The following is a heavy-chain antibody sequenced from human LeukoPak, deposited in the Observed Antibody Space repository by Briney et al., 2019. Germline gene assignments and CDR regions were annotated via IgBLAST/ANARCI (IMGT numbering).Heavy chain of an antibody. CDR3: ARHVAAAGPYPAFDM. D-gene: IGHD6-13*01. CDR1: GGSISSGSYY. CDR2: IYITGGT. J-gene: IGHJ3*02. Sequence: SETLSLTCTVSGGSISSGSYYWSWLRQPAGKGLEWIGRIYITGGTSYNPSLRSRVTISVDTSENQFSLSLRSVTAADTAVYYCARHVAAAGPYPAFDMWGQGTVVTVSS. V-gene: IGHV4-61*02.